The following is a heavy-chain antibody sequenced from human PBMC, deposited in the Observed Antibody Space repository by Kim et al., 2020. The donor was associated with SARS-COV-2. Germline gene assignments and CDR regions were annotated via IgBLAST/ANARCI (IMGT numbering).Heavy chain of an antibody. J-gene: IGHJ6*02. Sequence: ASVKVSCKASGYTFTSYGISWVRQAPGQGLEWMGWISAYNGNTNYAQKLQGRVTMTTDTSTSTAYMELRSLRSDDTAVYYCARDDVGCSGGSCYLGAYYYYYGMDVWGQGTTVTVSS. CDR1: GYTFTSYG. D-gene: IGHD2-15*01. V-gene: IGHV1-18*01. CDR2: ISAYNGNT. CDR3: ARDDVGCSGGSCYLGAYYYYYGMDV.